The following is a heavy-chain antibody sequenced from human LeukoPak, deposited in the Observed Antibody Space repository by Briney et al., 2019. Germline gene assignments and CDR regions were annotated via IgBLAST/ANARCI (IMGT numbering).Heavy chain of an antibody. D-gene: IGHD3-10*01. J-gene: IGHJ4*02. CDR2: IYYSGST. CDR1: GGSISSSSYY. Sequence: SETLSLTCTVSGGSISSSSYYWGWIRQPPGKGLEWIGTIYYSGSTYYNPSLKSRVTISVDTSKNQFSLKLSSVTAADTAVYYCAVDYYGSGSRGDFDYWGQGTLVTVSS. CDR3: AVDYYGSGSRGDFDY. V-gene: IGHV4-39*07.